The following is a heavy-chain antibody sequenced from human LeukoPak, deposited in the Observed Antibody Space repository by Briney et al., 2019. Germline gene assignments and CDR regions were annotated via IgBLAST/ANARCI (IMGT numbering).Heavy chain of an antibody. CDR2: LNHGGST. Sequence: SETLSLTCAVYGGSLSAYYWIWIRQPPAKGLEWIGELNHGGSTNYNPSLKSRVTISIDTSKNQFSLELSSVTAADTAVYYCARVAAAGTYAYYYYYMDVWGKGTTVTVSS. D-gene: IGHD6-13*01. CDR3: ARVAAAGTYAYYYYYMDV. J-gene: IGHJ6*03. V-gene: IGHV4-34*01. CDR1: GGSLSAYY.